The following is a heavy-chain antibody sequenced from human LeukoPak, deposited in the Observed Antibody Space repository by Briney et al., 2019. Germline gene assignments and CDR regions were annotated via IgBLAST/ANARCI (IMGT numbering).Heavy chain of an antibody. CDR2: IKEDGSEK. J-gene: IGHJ6*02. V-gene: IGHV3-7*05. CDR1: GFTFSSYW. Sequence: PGGSLRLSCAASGFTFSSYWMNWVRQAPGKGLEWVANIKEDGSEKNYVDSVKGRFTISRDNAKNSLYLQMNSLRAEDTAVYYCARVPRYCSSTSGYFHGMDVWGQGTTVTVSS. CDR3: ARVPRYCSSTSGYFHGMDV. D-gene: IGHD2-2*01.